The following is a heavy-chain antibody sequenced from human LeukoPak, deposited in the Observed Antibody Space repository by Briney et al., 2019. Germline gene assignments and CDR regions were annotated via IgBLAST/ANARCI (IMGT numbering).Heavy chain of an antibody. CDR3: ARDQRRNLYYFDY. V-gene: IGHV1-2*02. J-gene: IGHJ4*02. CDR2: INPNSGGT. Sequence: ASVKVSCKASGYTFTGYYMHWVRQAPGQGLEWMGWINPNSGGTNYAQKFQGRVTMTRGTSISTAYMELSRLRSDDTAVYYCARDQRRNLYYFDYWGQGTLVTVSS. CDR1: GYTFTGYY.